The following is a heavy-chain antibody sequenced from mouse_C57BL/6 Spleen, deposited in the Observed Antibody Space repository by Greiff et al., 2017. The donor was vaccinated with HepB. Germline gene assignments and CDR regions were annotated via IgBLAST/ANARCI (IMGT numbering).Heavy chain of an antibody. Sequence: VMLVESGAELVRPGTSVKVSCKASGYAFTNYLIEWVKQRPGQGLEWIGVINPGSGGTNYNEKFKGKATLTADKSSSTAYMQLSSLTSEDSAVYFCARDPDYGSSYWYFDVWGTGTTVTVSS. V-gene: IGHV1-54*01. CDR3: ARDPDYGSSYWYFDV. CDR2: INPGSGGT. J-gene: IGHJ1*03. CDR1: GYAFTNYL. D-gene: IGHD1-1*01.